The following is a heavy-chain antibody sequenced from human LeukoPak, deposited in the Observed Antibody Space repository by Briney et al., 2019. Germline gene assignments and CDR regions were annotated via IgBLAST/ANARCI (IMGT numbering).Heavy chain of an antibody. J-gene: IGHJ3*02. D-gene: IGHD3-22*01. Sequence: GGSLRLSCAASGFTFSSYAMHWVRQAPGKRLEWVAVISYDGSNKYYADSVKGRFTISRDNSKNTLYLQMNSLRAEDTAVYYCARAIQYYYDSSGLRTDAFDIWGQGTMVTVSS. V-gene: IGHV3-30*04. CDR3: ARAIQYYYDSSGLRTDAFDI. CDR1: GFTFSSYA. CDR2: ISYDGSNK.